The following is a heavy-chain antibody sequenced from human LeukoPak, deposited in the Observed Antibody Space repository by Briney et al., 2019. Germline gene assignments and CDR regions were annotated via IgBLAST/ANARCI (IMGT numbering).Heavy chain of an antibody. CDR3: ARDIIAVGIAEYFQH. Sequence: PGGSLRLSCAASGFTFSSYWMSWVRQAPGKGLEWVANIKQDGSEKYYVDSVKGRFTISRDNAKNSLYLQMNSLRAEDTAVYYCARDIIAVGIAEYFQHWGQGTLVTVSS. J-gene: IGHJ1*01. CDR1: GFTFSSYW. D-gene: IGHD6-19*01. V-gene: IGHV3-7*03. CDR2: IKQDGSEK.